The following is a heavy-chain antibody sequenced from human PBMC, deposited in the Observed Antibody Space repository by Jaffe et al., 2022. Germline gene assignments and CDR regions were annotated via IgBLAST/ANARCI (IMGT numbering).Heavy chain of an antibody. Sequence: QVQLQESGPGLVKPSETLSLTCAVSGYSISSGYYWGWIRQPPGKGLEWIGSIYHSGSTYYNPSLKSRVTISVDTSKNQFSLKLSSVTAADTAVYYCARAPEGWFDPWGQGTLVTVSS. J-gene: IGHJ5*02. CDR3: ARAPEGWFDP. V-gene: IGHV4-38-2*01. CDR1: GYSISSGYY. CDR2: IYHSGST.